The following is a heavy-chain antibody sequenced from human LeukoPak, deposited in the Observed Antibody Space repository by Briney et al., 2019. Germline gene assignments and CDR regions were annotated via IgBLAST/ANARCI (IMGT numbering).Heavy chain of an antibody. CDR3: AKVARYCSGGSCYSGAFDY. V-gene: IGHV3-23*01. D-gene: IGHD2-15*01. Sequence: GGSLRLSCAASGFTFSSYAMSWVRQAPGKGLEWVSAISGSGGSTYYADSVKGRFTISRDNSKNTLYLQMNSLRAEDTAVYYCAKVARYCSGGSCYSGAFDYWGQGTLVTVSS. CDR1: GFTFSSYA. CDR2: ISGSGGST. J-gene: IGHJ4*02.